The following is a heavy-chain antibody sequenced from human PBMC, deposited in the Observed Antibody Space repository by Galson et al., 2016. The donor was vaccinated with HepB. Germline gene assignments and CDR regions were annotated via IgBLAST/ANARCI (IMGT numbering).Heavy chain of an antibody. Sequence: SLRLSCAASGFTFSSYSMNWVRQAPGKGLEWVSSISSSHSYMYYADSVKGRFTISRDNAKNSLYLQMNSLSAEDTAVYYCARGTVVVTAIWYFDNWGQGTLVSVSS. CDR2: ISSSHSYM. J-gene: IGHJ4*02. CDR3: ARGTVVVTAIWYFDN. CDR1: GFTFSSYS. V-gene: IGHV3-21*01. D-gene: IGHD2-21*02.